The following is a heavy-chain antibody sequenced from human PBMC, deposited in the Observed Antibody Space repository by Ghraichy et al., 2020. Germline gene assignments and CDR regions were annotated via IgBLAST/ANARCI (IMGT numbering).Heavy chain of an antibody. J-gene: IGHJ4*02. D-gene: IGHD3-9*01. CDR2: ISGSGGST. V-gene: IGHV3-23*01. Sequence: LSLTCAASGFTFSSYAMSWVRQAPGEGLEWVSTISGSGGSTYYADSVKGRFTISRDNSKNTLYVQMNSLRAEDTAVYYCALRYFDWLSFDYWGQGTLVTVSS. CDR1: GFTFSSYA. CDR3: ALRYFDWLSFDY.